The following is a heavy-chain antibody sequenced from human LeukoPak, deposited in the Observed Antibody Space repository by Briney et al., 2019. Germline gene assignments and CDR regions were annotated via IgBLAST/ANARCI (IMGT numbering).Heavy chain of an antibody. CDR3: ATNILVRDIINWFDP. CDR2: IKPNSGDT. CDR1: GYSFADYD. V-gene: IGHV1-2*02. Sequence: ASVKVSCKASGYSFADYDMHWVRQAPGQGLEWMGWIKPNSGDTMSAQKFQGRVTMTRDTSMSTAYMELSSLRYDDTAVYYCATNILVRDIINWFDPWGQGTLVTVSS. D-gene: IGHD3-10*01. J-gene: IGHJ5*02.